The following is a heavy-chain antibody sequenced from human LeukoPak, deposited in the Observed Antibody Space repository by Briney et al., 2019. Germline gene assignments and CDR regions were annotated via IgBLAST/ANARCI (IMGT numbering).Heavy chain of an antibody. V-gene: IGHV3-7*01. Sequence: GGSLRLSCAASGFTFSSYWMSWVRQAPGKGLEWVANIKQDGSKKYYVDSVKGRFTISRDNAKNSLYLQMNSLRAEDTAVYYCAREVGGEWQQPIVYYFDYWGQGTLVTVSS. CDR3: AREVGGEWQQPIVYYFDY. D-gene: IGHD6-13*01. CDR1: GFTFSSYW. J-gene: IGHJ4*02. CDR2: IKQDGSKK.